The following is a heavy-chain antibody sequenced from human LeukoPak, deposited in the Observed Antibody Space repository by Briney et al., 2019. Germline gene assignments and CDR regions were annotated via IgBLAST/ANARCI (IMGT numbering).Heavy chain of an antibody. CDR2: ISGSGGST. CDR1: GFTFTSYA. D-gene: IGHD6-13*01. CDR3: AKMGAAAGTGSGLWFDP. Sequence: PGGSLRLSCSTSGFTFTSYAMSWVRQAPGKGLEWVSVISGSGGSTYYADSVKGRFTISRDNSKNTLYLQMNSLRAEDTAVYYCAKMGAAAGTGSGLWFDPWGQGTLVTVSS. V-gene: IGHV3-23*01. J-gene: IGHJ5*02.